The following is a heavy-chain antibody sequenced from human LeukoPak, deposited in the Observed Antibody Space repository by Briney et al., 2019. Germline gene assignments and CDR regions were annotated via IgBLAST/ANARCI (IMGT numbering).Heavy chain of an antibody. CDR2: ISSSGSTI. Sequence: GGSLRLSCAASGFTFSSYEMNWVRQAPGKGLEWVSYISSSGSTIYYADSVKGRSTISRDNATNSLYLQMNSLRAEDTAVYYCAKGGFVDIVAPITGEVDYHYYYMDVWGKGTTVTISS. CDR3: AKGGFVDIVAPITGEVDYHYYYMDV. V-gene: IGHV3-48*03. D-gene: IGHD5-12*01. J-gene: IGHJ6*03. CDR1: GFTFSSYE.